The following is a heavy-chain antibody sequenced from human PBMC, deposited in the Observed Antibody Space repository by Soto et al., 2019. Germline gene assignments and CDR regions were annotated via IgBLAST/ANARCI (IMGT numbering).Heavy chain of an antibody. J-gene: IGHJ4*02. V-gene: IGHV3-11*05. CDR2: ISSSTSHT. Sequence: GGSLRLSCAVSGVTFSDYYMTWIRQATGKGLEWVSYISSSTSHTNYADSVKGRFTISRDNAKNSLFLQMNSLRAEDTAVYYCARGRGAAADYFDFWGQGTLVTVSS. CDR3: ARGRGAAADYFDF. CDR1: GVTFSDYY. D-gene: IGHD6-13*01.